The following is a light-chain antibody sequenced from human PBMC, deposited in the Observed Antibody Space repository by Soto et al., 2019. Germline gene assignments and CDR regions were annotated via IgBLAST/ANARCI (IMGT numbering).Light chain of an antibody. Sequence: DIVMTQSPDSLAVSLGERATINCKSSQSVLYSSNNKKYSAWYQQKPGQPPKLLIYWASTRESGVPDRFSGSGSGTDFTLTISSLQPEDVATYYCQKYHSAPITFGQGTRLEIK. CDR1: QSVLYSSNNKKY. CDR3: QKYHSAPIT. J-gene: IGKJ5*01. CDR2: WAS. V-gene: IGKV4-1*01.